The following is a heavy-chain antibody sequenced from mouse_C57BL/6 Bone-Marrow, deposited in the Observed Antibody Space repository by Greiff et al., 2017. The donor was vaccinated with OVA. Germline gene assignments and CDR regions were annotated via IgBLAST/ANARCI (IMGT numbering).Heavy chain of an antibody. D-gene: IGHD2-2*01. CDR3: TTGYDGDWFAY. J-gene: IGHJ3*01. V-gene: IGHV14-4*01. CDR1: GFNITDDY. CDR2: IDPENGDT. Sequence: EVQGVESGAELVRPGASVKLSCTASGFNITDDYMHWVKQRPEQGLEWIGWIDPENGDTEYASKFQGKATITADTSSTTAYLQLSSLTSEDTAVYYCTTGYDGDWFAYWGQGTLVTVSA.